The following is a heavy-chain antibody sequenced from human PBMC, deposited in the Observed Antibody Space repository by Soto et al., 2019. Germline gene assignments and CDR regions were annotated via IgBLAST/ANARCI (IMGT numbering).Heavy chain of an antibody. CDR3: ARQIYDSDTVPDCRYFSDS. CDR2: IDPSDSQT. D-gene: IGHD3-22*01. CDR1: GWSFSGSW. J-gene: IGHJ4*02. Sequence: VPIPCERCGWSFSGSWITSVRQKTVKGLEWMGRIDPSDSQTYYSPSFRGHVTISATKSITTVFLHCSSLRASDTAMYYCARQIYDSDTVPDCRYFSDSWVQGTSVIGSS. V-gene: IGHV5-10-1*01.